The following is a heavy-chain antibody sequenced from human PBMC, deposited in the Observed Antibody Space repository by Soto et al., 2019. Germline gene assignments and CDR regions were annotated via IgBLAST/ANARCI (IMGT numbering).Heavy chain of an antibody. CDR2: IYPGDSDT. D-gene: IGHD3-10*01. Sequence: GESLKISCKGSGYSFTSYWIGWVRQMPGKGLEWMGIIYPGDSDTRYSPSFQGQVTISADKSISTAYLQWSSLKASDTAMYYCARRKGSGSTSGYYYYGMDVWGQGTTVTVSS. CDR3: ARRKGSGSTSGYYYYGMDV. CDR1: GYSFTSYW. J-gene: IGHJ6*02. V-gene: IGHV5-51*01.